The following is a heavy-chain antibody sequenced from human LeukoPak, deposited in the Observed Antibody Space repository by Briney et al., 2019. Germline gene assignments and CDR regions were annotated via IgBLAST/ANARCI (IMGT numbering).Heavy chain of an antibody. CDR3: ARDRDRLDY. D-gene: IGHD3-22*01. CDR2: MYYSGTS. V-gene: IGHV4-61*01. CDR1: GGSVSSGSYY. J-gene: IGHJ4*02. Sequence: SETLSLTCTVSGGSVSSGSYYWSWIRQPPGTGLEWIGYMYYSGTSNYNPSLKSRVTISVDTSKNQFSLKLSSLTAADTAVYYCARDRDRLDYWGQGTLVTVSS.